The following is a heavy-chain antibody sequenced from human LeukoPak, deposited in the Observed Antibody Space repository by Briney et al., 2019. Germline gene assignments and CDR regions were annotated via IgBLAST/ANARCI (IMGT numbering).Heavy chain of an antibody. Sequence: GGSLRLSCAAPGFTFSSYAMAWVRQPPGKWLEWVSVSSGSGTHTYYAASVKGRFTISRDNSNNTLYLQMNSLRAEDTAVYYCAKRAAYSRSSLVLPFDAFDLWGQGTMVTVSS. CDR2: SSGSGTHT. J-gene: IGHJ3*01. V-gene: IGHV3-23*01. D-gene: IGHD6-6*01. CDR1: GFTFSSYA. CDR3: AKRAAYSRSSLVLPFDAFDL.